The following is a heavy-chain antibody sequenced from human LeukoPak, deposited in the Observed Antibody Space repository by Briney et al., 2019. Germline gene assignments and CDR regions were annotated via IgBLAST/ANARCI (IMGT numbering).Heavy chain of an antibody. Sequence: GGSLRLSCAASGFTFSSYNMNWVRQAPGKGLEWVSSISSSSSYIYYTDPVKGRFTISRDNAKNSLYLQMNSLRAEDTAVYYCARNQDYGVYNSVGAFDIWGQGTMVTVSS. V-gene: IGHV3-21*01. CDR2: ISSSSSYI. J-gene: IGHJ3*02. D-gene: IGHD4-17*01. CDR3: ARNQDYGVYNSVGAFDI. CDR1: GFTFSSYN.